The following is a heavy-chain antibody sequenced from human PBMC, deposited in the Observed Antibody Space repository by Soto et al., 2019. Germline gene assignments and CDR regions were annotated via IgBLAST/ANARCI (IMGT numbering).Heavy chain of an antibody. CDR2: IYREGNT. CDR1: GFTVSTSY. CDR3: ARHVGYYWYFDL. J-gene: IGHJ2*01. D-gene: IGHD6-13*01. Sequence: GGSLSLSCAASGFTVSTSYMGWVRQAPGKGLEWVSSIYREGNTYYADSVRGRFTVSTDNSKDTLYLQMNSLRVDDTAVYYCARHVGYYWYFDLWGRGTLVTVSS. V-gene: IGHV3-66*04.